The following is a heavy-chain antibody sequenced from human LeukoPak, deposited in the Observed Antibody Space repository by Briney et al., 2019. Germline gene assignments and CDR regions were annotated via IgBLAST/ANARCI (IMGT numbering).Heavy chain of an antibody. CDR1: GGSISSGDYY. CDR3: ARVSGDYYDSNGCYWGFDY. V-gene: IGHV4-30-4*01. J-gene: IGHJ4*02. D-gene: IGHD3-22*01. Sequence: SETLSLTCTVSGGSISSGDYYWSWIRQPPGKGLEWIGYIYYSGSTYYNPSLKSRVTISVDTSKNQFSLKLSSVTAADTAVYYCARVSGDYYDSNGCYWGFDYWGQGTLVTVSS. CDR2: IYYSGST.